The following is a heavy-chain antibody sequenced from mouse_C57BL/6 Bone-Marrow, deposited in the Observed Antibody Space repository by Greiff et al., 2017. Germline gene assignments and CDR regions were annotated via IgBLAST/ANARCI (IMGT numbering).Heavy chain of an antibody. D-gene: IGHD6-5*01. CDR2: ISSGGSYT. Sequence: EVQLVESGGDLVKPGGSLKLSCAASGFTFSSYGMSWVRQTPDKRLEWVATISSGGSYTYYPDSVKGRFTISRDNAKNTLYLQMSSLKSEDTAMYYCARPYLAYWGQGTLVTVSA. CDR1: GFTFSSYG. CDR3: ARPYLAY. V-gene: IGHV5-6*01. J-gene: IGHJ3*01.